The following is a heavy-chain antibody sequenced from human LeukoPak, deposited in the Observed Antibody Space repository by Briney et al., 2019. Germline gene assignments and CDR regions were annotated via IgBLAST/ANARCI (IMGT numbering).Heavy chain of an antibody. CDR1: GFSFTSYW. D-gene: IGHD3-22*01. Sequence: GVPRQISCQGPGFSFTSYWSAWVRPMPGKGMEWMGIIYPSDSDTRYRPSFQGQVTISADKSINTAYLQWSSLKASDTAIYCCARISRGYCFLKGSNDYWGQGTLVTVSS. CDR3: ARISRGYCFLKGSNDY. V-gene: IGHV5-51*01. CDR2: IYPSDSDT. J-gene: IGHJ4*02.